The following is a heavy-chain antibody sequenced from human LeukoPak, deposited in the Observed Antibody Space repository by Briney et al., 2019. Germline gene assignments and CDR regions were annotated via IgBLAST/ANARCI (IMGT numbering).Heavy chain of an antibody. CDR3: AKDRSYGSETYYFDY. V-gene: IGHV3-30*18. J-gene: IGHJ4*02. CDR1: GFTISSYG. D-gene: IGHD3-10*01. Sequence: PGRSLRLSCAASGFTISSYGMHWVRQAPGKGLEWVAVISYDGSNKYYADSVKGRFTISRDNSKNTLYLQMNSLRAEDTAVYYCAKDRSYGSETYYFDYWGQGTLVTVSS. CDR2: ISYDGSNK.